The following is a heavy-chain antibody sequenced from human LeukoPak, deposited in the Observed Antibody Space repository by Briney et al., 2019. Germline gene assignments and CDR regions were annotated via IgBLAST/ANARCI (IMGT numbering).Heavy chain of an antibody. CDR2: IFYNGST. CDR1: GGSITSSNNY. V-gene: IGHV4-39*07. Sequence: SETLSLTCTVSGGSITSSNNYWGWIRQPPGKGLEWIGNIFYNGSTFYNPSLKSRVTISVDTSKNQFSLKLSSVTAADTAVYYCARGRIVGATKGYFDYWGQGTLVTVSS. D-gene: IGHD1-26*01. CDR3: ARGRIVGATKGYFDY. J-gene: IGHJ4*02.